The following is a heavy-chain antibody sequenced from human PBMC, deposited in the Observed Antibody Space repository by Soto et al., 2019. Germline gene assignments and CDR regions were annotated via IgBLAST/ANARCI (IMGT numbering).Heavy chain of an antibody. Sequence: EVQLVESGGGLVQPGGSLRLPCAASGCTFSGYWMSWVRHAPGKGLEWVANIKQDGSEKYYVDSVKGRFTISRDNAKKSLYLQMNGRRAEEKTLYYCGGGGMDVWGQGTTVTVSS. CDR1: GCTFSGYW. CDR2: IKQDGSEK. J-gene: IGHJ6*01. CDR3: GGGGMDV. V-gene: IGHV3-7*01. D-gene: IGHD3-16*01.